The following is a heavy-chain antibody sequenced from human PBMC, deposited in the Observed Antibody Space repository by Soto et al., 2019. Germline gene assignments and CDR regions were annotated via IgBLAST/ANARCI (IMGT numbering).Heavy chain of an antibody. J-gene: IGHJ4*02. CDR2: ISAYSGNT. D-gene: IGHD1-1*01. CDR1: GYGFTTKG. Sequence: QVQLVQSGAEVKKPGASVKVSCKASGYGFTTKGFSWVRQAPGQGLEWMGWISAYSGNTNYAQKLQGRVTITTDTSTSTAYMELTSLISDDTAVYYCARTYSNNWNAAYFDYWGQGTLVIVSA. CDR3: ARTYSNNWNAAYFDY. V-gene: IGHV1-18*01.